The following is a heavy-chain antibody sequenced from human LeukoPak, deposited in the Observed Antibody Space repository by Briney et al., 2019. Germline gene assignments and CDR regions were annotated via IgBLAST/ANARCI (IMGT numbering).Heavy chain of an antibody. CDR2: ISGSGGKT. Sequence: GGSLRLSCAASGFTFSSYAMNWVRQAPGKGLEWVSVISGSGGKTYYADSVKGRFTISRDNSKNTLYPQINTLRAEDTAVYYCAKESYVLRFLEWPLGSPLDYWGQGTLVTVSS. D-gene: IGHD3-3*01. J-gene: IGHJ4*02. CDR3: AKESYVLRFLEWPLGSPLDY. V-gene: IGHV3-23*01. CDR1: GFTFSSYA.